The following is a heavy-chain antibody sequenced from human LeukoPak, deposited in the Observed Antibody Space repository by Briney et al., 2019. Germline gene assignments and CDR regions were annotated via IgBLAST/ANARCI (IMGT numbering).Heavy chain of an antibody. CDR2: IYTSGST. D-gene: IGHD3-22*01. CDR3: ARAHPDYYDSSGNFDY. J-gene: IGHJ4*02. CDR1: GGSISSYY. V-gene: IGHV4-4*07. Sequence: SETLSLTCTVSGGSISSYYWSWIRQPAGKGLEWIGRIYTSGSTNYNPSLKSRVTMSVDTSKNQFSLKLSPVTAADTAVYYCARAHPDYYDSSGNFDYWGQGTLVTVSS.